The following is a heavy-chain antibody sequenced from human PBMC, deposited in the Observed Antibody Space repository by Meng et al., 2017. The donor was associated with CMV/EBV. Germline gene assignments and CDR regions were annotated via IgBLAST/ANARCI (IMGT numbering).Heavy chain of an antibody. J-gene: IGHJ4*02. CDR1: GGSISSSSYY. CDR3: ARGGIAAAGLH. D-gene: IGHD6-13*01. Sequence: QLQLEESGPGLVKPSATLSLPCNASGGSISSSSYYWGWIRQPPGKGLEWIGSIYYSGSTYYNPSLKSRVTISVDTSKNQFSLKLSSVTAADTAVYYCARGGIAAAGLHWGQGTLVTVSS. CDR2: IYYSGST. V-gene: IGHV4-39*07.